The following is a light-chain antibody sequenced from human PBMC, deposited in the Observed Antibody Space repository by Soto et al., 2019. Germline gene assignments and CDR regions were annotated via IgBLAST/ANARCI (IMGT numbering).Light chain of an antibody. CDR2: DVS. J-gene: IGLJ1*01. CDR1: SSDVGGYNY. V-gene: IGLV2-14*01. Sequence: QSALTQPASVSGSPGQSITICCTGTSSDVGGYNYVSWYQQHPGKAPKLMIYDVSNRPSGVSNRFSGSKSGNTASLTISGLQAEDEADYYCSSYTSSSTLAVFGTRTKLTVL. CDR3: SSYTSSSTLAV.